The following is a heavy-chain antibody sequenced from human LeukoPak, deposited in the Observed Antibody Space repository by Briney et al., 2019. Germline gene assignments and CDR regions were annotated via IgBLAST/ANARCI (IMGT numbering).Heavy chain of an antibody. CDR1: GGSISSGGYY. Sequence: SETLSLTCTVSGGSISSGGYYWSWIRQHPGKGLEWIGYIYYSGSTYYNPSLKSRVTISVDTSKNQFSLKLSSVTAADTAVYYCARTPITMVAGGYFDYWGQGTLVNVSS. V-gene: IGHV4-31*03. J-gene: IGHJ4*02. CDR3: ARTPITMVAGGYFDY. D-gene: IGHD3-10*01. CDR2: IYYSGST.